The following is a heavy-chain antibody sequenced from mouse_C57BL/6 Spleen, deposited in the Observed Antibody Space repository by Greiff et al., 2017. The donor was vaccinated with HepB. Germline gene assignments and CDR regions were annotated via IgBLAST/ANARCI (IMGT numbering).Heavy chain of an antibody. CDR1: GYTFTDYE. Sequence: VQLVESGAELVRPGASVTLSCKASGYTFTDYEMHWVKQTPVHGLEWIGAIDPETGGTAYNQKFKGKAILTADKSSSTAYMELRSLTSEDSAVYYCTITTVVATRYFDVWGTGTTVTVSS. CDR3: TITTVVATRYFDV. J-gene: IGHJ1*03. V-gene: IGHV1-15*01. D-gene: IGHD1-1*01. CDR2: IDPETGGT.